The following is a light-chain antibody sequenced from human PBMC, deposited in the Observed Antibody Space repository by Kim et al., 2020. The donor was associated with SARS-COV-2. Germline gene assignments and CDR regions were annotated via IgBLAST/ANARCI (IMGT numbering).Light chain of an antibody. CDR2: GAS. CDR1: QSVSSNY. J-gene: IGKJ4*01. V-gene: IGKV3-20*01. CDR3: QQYGRSPLT. Sequence: EIVLTQSPGTLSLSPGERATLSCRASQSVSSNYVAWYQQKPGQAPRLLIYGASSRATGIPDRFSGSGSGTDFTLTISRLEPEDFAVYYCQQYGRSPLTFGGGTKVDIK.